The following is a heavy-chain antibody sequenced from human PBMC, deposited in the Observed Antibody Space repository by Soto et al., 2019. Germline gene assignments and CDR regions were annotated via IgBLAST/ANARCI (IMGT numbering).Heavy chain of an antibody. CDR2: IIPIFGTA. J-gene: IGHJ5*02. CDR3: AWGIAVAGTSGSWFDP. Sequence: QVQLVQSGAEVKKPGSSVKVSCKASGGTFSSYAISWVRQAPGQGLEWMGGIIPIFGTANYAQKFQGRVTITADESTSTAYMELSSLRSEDTAMYYCAWGIAVAGTSGSWFDPWGQGTLVTVSS. CDR1: GGTFSSYA. D-gene: IGHD6-19*01. V-gene: IGHV1-69*01.